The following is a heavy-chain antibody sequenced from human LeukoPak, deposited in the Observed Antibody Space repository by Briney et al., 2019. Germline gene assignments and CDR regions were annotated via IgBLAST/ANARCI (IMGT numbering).Heavy chain of an antibody. Sequence: SVKISCKASGGTFSSYAISWVRQAPGQGLEWMGRIIPIFGIANYAQKFQGRVTITADKSTSTAYMELSSLRSEDTAVYYCAREAYYDSSGYYDAFDIWGQGTMVTVSS. CDR1: GGTFSSYA. CDR3: AREAYYDSSGYYDAFDI. CDR2: IIPIFGIA. J-gene: IGHJ3*02. V-gene: IGHV1-69*04. D-gene: IGHD3-22*01.